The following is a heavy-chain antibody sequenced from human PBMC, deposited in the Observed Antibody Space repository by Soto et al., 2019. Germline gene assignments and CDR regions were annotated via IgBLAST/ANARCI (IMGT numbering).Heavy chain of an antibody. CDR2: IRGKTDTYAT. CDR1: GFTFSGSS. CDR3: TKRIVAYAMDV. J-gene: IGHJ6*02. D-gene: IGHD6-13*01. Sequence: GGSLRLSCAASGFTFSGSSMHWVRQASGKGLEWVGRIRGKTDTYATAYAAPVRGRFTISRDDSKNTAYLQMNSLKTEDTAVYFCTKRIVAYAMDVWGQVTTVTVSS. V-gene: IGHV3-73*01.